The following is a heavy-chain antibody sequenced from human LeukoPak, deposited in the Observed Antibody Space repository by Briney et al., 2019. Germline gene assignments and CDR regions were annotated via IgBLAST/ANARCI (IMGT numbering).Heavy chain of an antibody. D-gene: IGHD2-2*01. CDR3: ARDIATVVHQD. V-gene: IGHV1-18*01. CDR2: ISAYSGNT. CDR1: GYTFTNYG. Sequence: ASVKVSCKASGYTFTNYGITWVPQAPGQGLEWMGWISAYSGNTNYVQKFQGRVTMATDTSTSTAYMERRSLRSDDTAGYYCARDIATVVHQDWGQGTLVTVSS. J-gene: IGHJ4*02.